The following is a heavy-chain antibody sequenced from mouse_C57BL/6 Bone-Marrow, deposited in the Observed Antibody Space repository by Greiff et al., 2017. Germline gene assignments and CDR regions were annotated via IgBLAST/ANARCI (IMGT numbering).Heavy chain of an antibody. V-gene: IGHV1-61*01. Sequence: QVQLQQPGAELVRPGSSVKLSCKASGYTFTSYWMDWVKQRPGQGLEWIGNIYPSDSETPYNQKFKDKATLTVDKSSSTAYMQLSSLTSEDSAVYYCACLGCSWYCDVWGTGTTVTVSS. CDR2: IYPSDSET. CDR3: ACLGCSWYCDV. J-gene: IGHJ1*03. CDR1: GYTFTSYW. D-gene: IGHD4-1*01.